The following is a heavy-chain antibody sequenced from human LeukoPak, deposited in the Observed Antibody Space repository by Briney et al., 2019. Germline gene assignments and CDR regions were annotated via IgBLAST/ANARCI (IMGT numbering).Heavy chain of an antibody. V-gene: IGHV1-8*01. D-gene: IGHD5-18*01. CDR2: MNPNSGNT. CDR1: GYTFTSYD. J-gene: IGHJ5*02. CDR3: ARGSGYSYGYWFDP. Sequence: ASVKVSCKASGYTFTSYDINWVRQATGQGLEWMGWMNPNSGNTGYAQKFQGRVTMTRNTSISTAYMELSSLRSEDTAVYYCARGSGYSYGYWFDPWGQGTLVTVSS.